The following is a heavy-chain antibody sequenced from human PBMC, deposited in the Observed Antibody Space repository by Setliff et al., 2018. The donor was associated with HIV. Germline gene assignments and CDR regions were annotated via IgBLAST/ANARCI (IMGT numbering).Heavy chain of an antibody. V-gene: IGHV4-31*01. J-gene: IGHJ5*02. CDR3: ARLRGSSTWYTGNWFDP. CDR2: IYYSGRT. D-gene: IGHD6-13*01. Sequence: ASETLSLTCTVSGDSISSAGYYWNWIRQRPETGLEWIGYIYYSGRTFYNPSLKSQIAISVDTSKNQFSLKLNSVTAADTAVYYCARLRGSSTWYTGNWFDPWGQGTLVTVSS. CDR1: GDSISSAGYY.